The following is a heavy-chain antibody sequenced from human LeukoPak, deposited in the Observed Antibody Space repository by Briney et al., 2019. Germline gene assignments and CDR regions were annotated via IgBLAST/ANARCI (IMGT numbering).Heavy chain of an antibody. Sequence: ASVKVSCKASGYTFTGYYMHWVRQAPGQGLEWMGWINPNGGGTNYAQKFQGRVTMTRDTSISTAYMELSRLRSEDTAVFYCARDSGSGFYEMTYGGQGTLVIVSS. CDR2: INPNGGGT. V-gene: IGHV1-2*02. D-gene: IGHD3-22*01. CDR1: GYTFTGYY. CDR3: ARDSGSGFYEMTY. J-gene: IGHJ4*02.